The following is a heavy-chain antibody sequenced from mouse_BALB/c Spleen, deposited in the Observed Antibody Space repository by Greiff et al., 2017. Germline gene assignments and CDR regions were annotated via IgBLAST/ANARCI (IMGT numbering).Heavy chain of an antibody. CDR2: IYPGDGDT. J-gene: IGHJ3*01. D-gene: IGHD2-4*01. Sequence: QVQLQQSGAELARPGASVKLSCKASGYTFTSYWMQWVKQRPGQGLEWIGAIYPGDGDTRYTQKFKDKATLTADKSSSTAYMQLSSLTSEDSAVYYCARRNYDYSFAYWGQGTLVTVSA. CDR3: ARRNYDYSFAY. CDR1: GYTFTSYW. V-gene: IGHV1-87*01.